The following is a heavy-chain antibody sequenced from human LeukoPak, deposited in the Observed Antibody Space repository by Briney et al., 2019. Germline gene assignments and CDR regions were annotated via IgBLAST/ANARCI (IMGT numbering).Heavy chain of an antibody. V-gene: IGHV3-7*04. CDR3: ARGTIAAAGYYYFDY. CDR2: IKQDGSEK. Sequence: GGSLRLSCAASGFTFSSYWMSWVRQDPGKGLERVANIKQDGSEKYYVDSVKGRFTISRDNAKNSLYLQMNSLRAEDTAVYYCARGTIAAAGYYYFDYWGQGTQVTVSS. D-gene: IGHD6-13*01. CDR1: GFTFSSYW. J-gene: IGHJ4*02.